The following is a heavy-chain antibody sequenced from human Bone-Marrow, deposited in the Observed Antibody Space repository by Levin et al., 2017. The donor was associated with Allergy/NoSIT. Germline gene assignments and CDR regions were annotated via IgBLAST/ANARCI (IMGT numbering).Heavy chain of an antibody. D-gene: IGHD4-17*01. CDR3: AKPSYGDYVLDY. CDR2: ISYDGSNK. CDR1: GFTFSSYG. J-gene: IGHJ4*02. Sequence: GGSLRLSCAASGFTFSSYGMHWVRQAPGKGLEWVAVISYDGSNKYYADSVKGRFTISRDNSKNTLYLQMNSLRAEDTAVYYCAKPSYGDYVLDYWGQGTLVTVSS. V-gene: IGHV3-30*18.